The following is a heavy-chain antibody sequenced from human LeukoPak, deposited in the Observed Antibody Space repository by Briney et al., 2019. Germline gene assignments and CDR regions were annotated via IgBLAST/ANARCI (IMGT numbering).Heavy chain of an antibody. CDR3: ARVIYSYPALPPDY. Sequence: GGSQRLSCAASGFTFSSYWMSWVRQAPGKGLEWVANIKQDGSEKYYVDSVKGRFTISRDNAKNSLYLQMNSLRAEDTAVYYCARVIYSYPALPPDYWGQGTLVTVSS. CDR2: IKQDGSEK. D-gene: IGHD5-18*01. V-gene: IGHV3-7*01. CDR1: GFTFSSYW. J-gene: IGHJ4*02.